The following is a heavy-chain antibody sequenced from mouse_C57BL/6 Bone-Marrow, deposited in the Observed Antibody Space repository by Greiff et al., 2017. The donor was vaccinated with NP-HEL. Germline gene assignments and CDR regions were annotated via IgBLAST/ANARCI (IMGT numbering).Heavy chain of an antibody. CDR3: AAYDYDEDYFDY. Sequence: QVQLQQSGPELVKPGASVKISCKASGYAFSSSWMNWVKQRPGKGLEWIGRIYPGDGDTNYNGKFKGKATLTADKSSSTAYMQLSSLTSEDSAVYFCAAYDYDEDYFDYWGQGTTLTVSS. J-gene: IGHJ2*01. D-gene: IGHD2-4*01. V-gene: IGHV1-82*01. CDR1: GYAFSSSW. CDR2: IYPGDGDT.